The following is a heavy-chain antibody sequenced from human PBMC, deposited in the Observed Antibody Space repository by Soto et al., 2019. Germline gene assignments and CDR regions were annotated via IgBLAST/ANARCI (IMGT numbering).Heavy chain of an antibody. Sequence: GGSLRLSCAASGFTFSSYAMSWVRQAPGKGLEWVSAISGSGGSTYYADSVKGRFTISRDNSKNTLYLQMNSLRAEDTAVYYCAGRHPRPESVYYYDSSGYYPFDYWGQGTLVTVSS. D-gene: IGHD3-22*01. CDR3: AGRHPRPESVYYYDSSGYYPFDY. V-gene: IGHV3-23*01. CDR2: ISGSGGST. CDR1: GFTFSSYA. J-gene: IGHJ4*02.